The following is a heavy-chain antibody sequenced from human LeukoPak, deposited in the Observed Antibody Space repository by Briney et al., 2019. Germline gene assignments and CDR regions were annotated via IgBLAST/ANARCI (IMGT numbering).Heavy chain of an antibody. Sequence: GSLRLSCAASGFSFTDAWMNWVRQPPGKGLEWIGEINHSGSTNYNPSLKSRVTISVDTSKNQSSLKLSSVTAADTAVYYCARASVDLIPLFFYYGMDVWGQGTTVTVSS. V-gene: IGHV4-34*01. CDR2: INHSGST. J-gene: IGHJ6*02. CDR1: GFSFTDAW. CDR3: ARASVDLIPLFFYYGMDV. D-gene: IGHD3-9*01.